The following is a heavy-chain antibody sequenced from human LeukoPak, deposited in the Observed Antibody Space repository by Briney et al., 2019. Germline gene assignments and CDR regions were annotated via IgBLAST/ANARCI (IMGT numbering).Heavy chain of an antibody. D-gene: IGHD1-26*01. J-gene: IGHJ4*02. CDR2: IYYSGST. V-gene: IGHV4-59*01. Sequence: SETLSLTCTVSGGSISSYYWSWIRQPPGKGLEWIGYIYYSGSTNYNPSLKSRVTISVDTSKNQFSLKLSSVTAADTAVYYCARDRVGATTNFDYWGQGTLVTVSS. CDR3: ARDRVGATTNFDY. CDR1: GGSISSYY.